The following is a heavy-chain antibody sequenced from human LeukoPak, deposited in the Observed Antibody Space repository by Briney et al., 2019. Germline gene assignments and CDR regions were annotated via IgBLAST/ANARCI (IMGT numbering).Heavy chain of an antibody. V-gene: IGHV3-23*01. CDR1: GFTFSSYA. CDR3: AKDIRDVVVPAATMFDY. D-gene: IGHD2-2*01. Sequence: GGSLRLSCAASGFTFSSYAMSWVRQAPGKGLEWVSAISGSGGSTYYADSVKGRFTISRDNSKNTLYLQMNSLRAEDTAVYYCAKDIRDVVVPAATMFDYWGQGTLVTVSS. CDR2: ISGSGGST. J-gene: IGHJ4*02.